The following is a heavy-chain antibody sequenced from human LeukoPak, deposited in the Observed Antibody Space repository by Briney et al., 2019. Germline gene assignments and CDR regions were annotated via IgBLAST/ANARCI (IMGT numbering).Heavy chain of an antibody. CDR2: ISSSSSSTI. Sequence: GGSLRLSCAASGFTFSSYSMNWVRQAPGKGLEWVSYISSSSSSTIYYADSVKGRFTISRDNAKNSLYLQMNSLRAEDTAVYYCARDGHRRLLTSRPIWFDPWGQGTLVTVSS. V-gene: IGHV3-48*04. CDR1: GFTFSSYS. D-gene: IGHD5-12*01. J-gene: IGHJ5*02. CDR3: ARDGHRRLLTSRPIWFDP.